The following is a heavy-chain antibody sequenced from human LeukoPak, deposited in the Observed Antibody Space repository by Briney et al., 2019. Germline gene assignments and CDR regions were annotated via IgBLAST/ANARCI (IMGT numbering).Heavy chain of an antibody. J-gene: IGHJ4*02. CDR1: GFTFSSYE. CDR3: ARANYDYVWGSYREGGFDY. V-gene: IGHV3-48*03. D-gene: IGHD3-16*02. Sequence: GGSLRLSCAASGFTFSSYEMNWVRQAPGKGLEWVSYISSSGSTIYYADSVKGRFTISRDNAKNSLYLQMNSLRAEDTAVYYCARANYDYVWGSYREGGFDYWGQGTLVTVSS. CDR2: ISSSGSTI.